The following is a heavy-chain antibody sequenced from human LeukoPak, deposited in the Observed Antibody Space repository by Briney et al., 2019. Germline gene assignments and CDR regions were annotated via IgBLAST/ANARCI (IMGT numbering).Heavy chain of an antibody. CDR3: AKGLRFLEWLFRFDP. Sequence: QSGGSLRLSCAASGFTSSSYAMSWVRRAPGKGLEWVSAISGSGGSTYYADSVKGRFTVSRDNSKNTLYLQMNSLRAEDTAVYYCAKGLRFLEWLFRFDPWGQGTLVTVSS. D-gene: IGHD3-3*01. CDR2: ISGSGGST. V-gene: IGHV3-23*01. CDR1: GFTSSSYA. J-gene: IGHJ5*02.